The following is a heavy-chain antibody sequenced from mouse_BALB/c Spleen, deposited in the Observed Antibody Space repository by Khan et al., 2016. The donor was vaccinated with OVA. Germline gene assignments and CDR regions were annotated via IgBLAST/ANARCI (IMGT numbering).Heavy chain of an antibody. CDR2: ISYRDNT. J-gene: IGHJ4*01. CDR3: ASELGRYYAMDY. Sequence: EVQLQESGPGLVKPSQSLSLTCTVTGYSITSDYAWNWIRQFPGNKLEWMGSISYRDNTTYNPSLKSRISITRDTSKTQFFLQLKSLTTEDTASYYWASELGRYYAMDYWGQGTSVTVSS. V-gene: IGHV3-2*02. CDR1: GYSITSDYA. D-gene: IGHD4-1*01.